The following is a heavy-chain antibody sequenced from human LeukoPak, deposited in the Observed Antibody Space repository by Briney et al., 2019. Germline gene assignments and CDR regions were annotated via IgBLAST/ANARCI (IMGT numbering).Heavy chain of an antibody. D-gene: IGHD3-16*02. J-gene: IGHJ4*02. V-gene: IGHV1-24*01. CDR3: ATDQLYYDYVWGSYRRGYFDY. CDR2: FDPEDGET. CDR1: GYTLTELS. Sequence: ASVKVSCKVSGYTLTELSMHWVRQAPGKGLELMGGFDPEDGETIYAQKFQGRVTMTEDTSTDTAYMELSSLRSEDTAVYYCATDQLYYDYVWGSYRRGYFDYWGQGTLVTVSS.